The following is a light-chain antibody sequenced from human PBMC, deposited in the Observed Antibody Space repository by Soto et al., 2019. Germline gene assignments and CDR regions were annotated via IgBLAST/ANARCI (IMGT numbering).Light chain of an antibody. CDR3: QPYNKRPLT. J-gene: IGKJ4*01. CDR2: GAS. V-gene: IGKV3-15*01. CDR1: QSVSSDFNN. Sequence: EIVMTQSPATLSVSPGERATLSCRATQSVSSDFNNLAWYQQKPGQAPRLLIYGASTRATGIPARFSGSGSGRELTLTISSLQSEDFAVYCCQPYNKRPLTLGGRTKLEI.